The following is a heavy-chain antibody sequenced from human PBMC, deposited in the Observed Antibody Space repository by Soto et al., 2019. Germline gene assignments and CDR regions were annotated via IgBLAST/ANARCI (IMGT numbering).Heavy chain of an antibody. Sequence: GGSLRLSCAASGFTFSDYAMSWVRQAPGKGLEWVSAIGTRDDILYADSVKGRFTISRDNSKNTLYLQMNSLRAEDTAVYYCARDAGNFGGVIVWGQGTLVTVSS. CDR3: ARDAGNFGGVIV. CDR2: IGTRDDI. V-gene: IGHV3-23*01. CDR1: GFTFSDYA. J-gene: IGHJ4*02. D-gene: IGHD3-16*02.